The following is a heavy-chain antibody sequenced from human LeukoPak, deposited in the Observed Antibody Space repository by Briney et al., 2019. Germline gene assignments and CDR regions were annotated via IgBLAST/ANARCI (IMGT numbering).Heavy chain of an antibody. CDR2: IYYTGTT. CDR3: ARSRIPIFGVVSDY. CDR1: GGSITDTNYY. D-gene: IGHD3-3*01. J-gene: IGHJ4*02. V-gene: IGHV4-39*01. Sequence: SETLSLTCSVSGGSITDTNYYWAWIRQPPGKGLEWIANIYYTGTTYYNPSLKSRVTISVDTSNNQFSLKLSSVTAADTAVYYCARSRIPIFGVVSDYWGQGTLVTVSS.